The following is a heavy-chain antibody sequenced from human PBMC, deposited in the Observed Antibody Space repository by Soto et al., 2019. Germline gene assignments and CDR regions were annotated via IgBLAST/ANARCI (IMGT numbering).Heavy chain of an antibody. Sequence: QVQLQQWGAGLLKPSETLSLSCAVYGGSFSGYYWSWIRQPPGKGLEWIGEINHSGSTNYNPSLKSRITISVDTSKNQFSLKLSSVTAADTAVYYCAIGRPIGAAADWFDPWGQRTLVTVSS. CDR2: INHSGST. V-gene: IGHV4-34*01. J-gene: IGHJ5*02. D-gene: IGHD6-13*01. CDR1: GGSFSGYY. CDR3: AIGRPIGAAADWFDP.